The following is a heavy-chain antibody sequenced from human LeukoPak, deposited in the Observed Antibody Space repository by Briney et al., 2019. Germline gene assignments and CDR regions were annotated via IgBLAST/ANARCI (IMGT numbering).Heavy chain of an antibody. V-gene: IGHV1-2*02. CDR2: INPDSGGT. CDR3: ARDSSLGV. Sequence: ASVKVSCKASGYTFTGYYIHWVRQAPGQGLEWMGWINPDSGGTNFAQKFHGRFTMTRDTSISTAYMELSRLTSDDTAVYYCARDSSLGVWGQGTTVTVSS. D-gene: IGHD2-2*01. J-gene: IGHJ6*02. CDR1: GYTFTGYY.